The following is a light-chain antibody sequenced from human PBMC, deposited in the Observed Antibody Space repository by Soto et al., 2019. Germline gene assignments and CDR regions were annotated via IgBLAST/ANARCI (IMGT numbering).Light chain of an antibody. Sequence: QAVLTQSSSASASPAASVTLTCTLRRGHSSYAIAWHQQQPEKGARYLMKLNSDGSHSKGDGIPDRFSGSSSGAERYLTISRLQSEDEADYYCQSWGAGMAVFGGGTKGTVL. V-gene: IGLV4-69*01. CDR2: LNSDGSH. CDR1: RGHSSYA. CDR3: QSWGAGMAV. J-gene: IGLJ3*02.